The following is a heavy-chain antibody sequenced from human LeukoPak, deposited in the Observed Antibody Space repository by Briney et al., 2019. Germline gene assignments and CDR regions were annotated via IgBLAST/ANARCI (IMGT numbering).Heavy chain of an antibody. CDR3: TRSGDGAFDN. V-gene: IGHV3-48*04. Sequence: PGGSLRLSCAASGFSFSGYAMNWVRQTPGKGLEWVSYISYNSETTHYADSVKGRFTIPRDNAKNSLYLQMNSLRAEDTAVYYCTRSGDGAFDNWGPGTMVTVSS. J-gene: IGHJ3*02. CDR1: GFSFSGYA. D-gene: IGHD7-27*01. CDR2: ISYNSETT.